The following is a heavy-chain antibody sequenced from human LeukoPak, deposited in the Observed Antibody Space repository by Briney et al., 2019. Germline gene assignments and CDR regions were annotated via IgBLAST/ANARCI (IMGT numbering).Heavy chain of an antibody. Sequence: GGSLRLSCAASGFTFSSYGMHWVRQAPGKGLEWVVVMSYDGSNKYYADSVKGRFTISRDNSKNTLYLQMNSLRAEDTAVYYCAKDPLWFGELSWSKGSVYYFDYWGQGTLVTVSS. CDR3: AKDPLWFGELSWSKGSVYYFDY. V-gene: IGHV3-30*18. D-gene: IGHD3-10*01. CDR2: MSYDGSNK. CDR1: GFTFSSYG. J-gene: IGHJ4*02.